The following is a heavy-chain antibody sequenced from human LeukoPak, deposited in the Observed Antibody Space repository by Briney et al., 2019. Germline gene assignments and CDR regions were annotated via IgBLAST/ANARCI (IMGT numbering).Heavy chain of an antibody. CDR2: ISSSSSYI. Sequence: GGSLRLSCATSGFTFSTYSMHWVRQAPGKGLEWVSSISSSSSYIYYADSVKGRFTISRDNAKNSLYLQMNSLRAEDTAFYYCARSPRYSRLNRGWGQGTLVTVSS. J-gene: IGHJ4*02. CDR1: GFTFSTYS. D-gene: IGHD6-13*01. CDR3: ARSPRYSRLNRG. V-gene: IGHV3-21*01.